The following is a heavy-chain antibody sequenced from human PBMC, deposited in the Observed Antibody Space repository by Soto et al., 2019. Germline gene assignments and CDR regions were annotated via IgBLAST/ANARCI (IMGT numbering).Heavy chain of an antibody. D-gene: IGHD4-17*01. CDR1: GFSFSSYG. CDR2: ILDDGSDK. Sequence: QVQLVESGGGVVQPGRSLRLSCAASGFSFSSYGMHWVRQAPGKGLEWVAVILDDGSDKDYTDAVKGRFTISRDNSKNTLYLEMNSPRAEDTAVYYCARDDDYGDNGLDYWGQGTLVTVSS. V-gene: IGHV3-33*01. J-gene: IGHJ4*02. CDR3: ARDDDYGDNGLDY.